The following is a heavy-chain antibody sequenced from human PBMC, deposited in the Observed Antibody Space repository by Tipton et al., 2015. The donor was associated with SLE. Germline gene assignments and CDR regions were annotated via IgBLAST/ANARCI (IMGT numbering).Heavy chain of an antibody. CDR1: GDSVSSNVAA. V-gene: IGHV6-1*01. D-gene: IGHD1-26*01. Sequence: GLVKPSQTLSLTCAISGDSVSSNVAAWNWIRQSPSRGLEWLGRTYYRSKWTYDYAVSVKSRIIIKPDTSKNQFSLQLNSVTPEDTAGYYCATWELPNYWGQGTLVTVSS. CDR2: TYYRSKWTY. J-gene: IGHJ4*02. CDR3: ATWELPNY.